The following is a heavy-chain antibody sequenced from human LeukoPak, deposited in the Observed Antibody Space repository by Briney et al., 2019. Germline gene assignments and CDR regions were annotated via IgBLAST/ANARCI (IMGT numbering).Heavy chain of an antibody. V-gene: IGHV4-59*13. CDR2: IYYSGST. CDR1: GGSLSTYH. CDR3: AGGSGSYGFFDL. D-gene: IGHD5-18*01. J-gene: IGHJ4*02. Sequence: PSETLSLTCSVSGGSLSTYHWSWIRLSPVKGLEWIGYIYYSGSTNYNPSLKSRASLSVDTSTNQFSLKVRSVTAADTAVYYCAGGSGSYGFFDLWGQGALVTVS.